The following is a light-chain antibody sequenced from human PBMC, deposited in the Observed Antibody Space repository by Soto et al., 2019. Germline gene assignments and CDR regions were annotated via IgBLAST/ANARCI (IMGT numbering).Light chain of an antibody. CDR3: CTYTRSTTTTVL. Sequence: QSVLTQPASVSGSHGQSITISCTGTSSDVGGYTYVSWYQQHPGKVPKLRIYEVSNRPSGVSNRFSGSKSGNTASLSISGSQAEDDAEYYWCTYTRSTTTTVLVGAGTKVTV. CDR2: EVS. J-gene: IGLJ2*01. V-gene: IGLV2-14*01. CDR1: SSDVGGYTY.